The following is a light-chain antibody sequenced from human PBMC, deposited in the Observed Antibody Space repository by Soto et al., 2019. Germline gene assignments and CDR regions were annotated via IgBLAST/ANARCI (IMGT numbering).Light chain of an antibody. V-gene: IGLV2-11*01. Sequence: QSALTQPRSVSGSPGQSVTISCTGISSDLSGYNYVSWYRQHPGKAPKLMIYDVTKRPSGVPDRFSGSKSGNTASLTISGLQAEDEADYYCCSYAGSYIFGVFGTETKVTVL. J-gene: IGLJ1*01. CDR1: SSDLSGYNY. CDR3: CSYAGSYIFGV. CDR2: DVT.